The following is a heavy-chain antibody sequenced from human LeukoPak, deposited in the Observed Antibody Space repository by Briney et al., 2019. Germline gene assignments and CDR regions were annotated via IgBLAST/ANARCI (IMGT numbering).Heavy chain of an antibody. CDR2: IYTSGST. Sequence: SQTLSLTCTVSGGSISSGSYYWSWIRQPAGKGLEWIGRIYTSGSTNYNPSLKSRVTISVDTSKNQFSLKLSSVTAADTAVYYCAKDRRITMIPYYFDYWGQGTLVTVSS. J-gene: IGHJ4*02. CDR1: GGSISSGSYY. CDR3: AKDRRITMIPYYFDY. D-gene: IGHD3-22*01. V-gene: IGHV4-61*02.